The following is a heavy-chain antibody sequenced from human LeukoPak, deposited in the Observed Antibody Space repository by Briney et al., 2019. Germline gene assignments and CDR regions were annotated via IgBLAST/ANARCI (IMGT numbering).Heavy chain of an antibody. D-gene: IGHD6-13*01. Sequence: SETLSLTCTVSGGSISSSSYYWGWIRQPPGKGLEWIGSIYYSGSTYYNPSLKSRVTISVDTSKNQFSLNLTSVTAADTAVYYCAREQRAPYSSSWYPGPHNWFDPWGQGTLVTVSS. CDR2: IYYSGST. CDR3: AREQRAPYSSSWYPGPHNWFDP. V-gene: IGHV4-39*07. J-gene: IGHJ5*02. CDR1: GGSISSSSYY.